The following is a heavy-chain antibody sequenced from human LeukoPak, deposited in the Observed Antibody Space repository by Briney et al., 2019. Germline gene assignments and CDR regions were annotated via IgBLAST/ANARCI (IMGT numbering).Heavy chain of an antibody. V-gene: IGHV4-34*01. Sequence: PSETLSLTCAVYGGSSSGYYWSWIRQPPGKGLEWIGEINHSGSTNYNPSLKSRVTISVDTSKNQFSLKLSSVTAADTAVYYCARGEASEGPYYFDYWGQGTLVTVSS. CDR1: GGSSSGYY. J-gene: IGHJ4*02. CDR3: ARGEASEGPYYFDY. CDR2: INHSGST.